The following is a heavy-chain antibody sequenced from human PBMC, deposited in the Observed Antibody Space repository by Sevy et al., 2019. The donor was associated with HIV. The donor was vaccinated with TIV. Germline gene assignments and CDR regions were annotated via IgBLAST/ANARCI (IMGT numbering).Heavy chain of an antibody. CDR1: GFTFSSYG. J-gene: IGHJ4*02. V-gene: IGHV3-33*01. Sequence: GGSLRLSCAASGFTFSSYGMHWVRQAPGKGLEWVAVIWYDGSNKYYADTVKGRFTISRDNSKNTQYLQMNSLRAEDTAVYYCARGNSIAVAGTRGALDYWGQGTLVTVSS. CDR2: IWYDGSNK. CDR3: ARGNSIAVAGTRGALDY. D-gene: IGHD6-19*01.